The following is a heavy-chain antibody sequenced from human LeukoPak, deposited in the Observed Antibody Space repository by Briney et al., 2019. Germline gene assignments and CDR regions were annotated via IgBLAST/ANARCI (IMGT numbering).Heavy chain of an antibody. J-gene: IGHJ6*03. Sequence: SETLSLTCAVYGGSYSGYYWSWIRQPPGKGLEWIGEINHSGSTNYNPSLKSGVTISVDTSKNQFSLKLSSVTAADTAVYYCARMGSGSSPLYYYYYMDVWGKGTTVTVSS. CDR3: ARMGSGSSPLYYYYYMDV. D-gene: IGHD1-26*01. CDR1: GGSYSGYY. V-gene: IGHV4-34*01. CDR2: INHSGST.